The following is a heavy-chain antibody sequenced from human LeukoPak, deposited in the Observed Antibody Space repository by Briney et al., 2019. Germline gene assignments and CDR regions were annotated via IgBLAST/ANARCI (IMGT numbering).Heavy chain of an antibody. V-gene: IGHV1-18*01. CDR3: ARGLSAAAGTQDPYQFDY. J-gene: IGHJ4*02. D-gene: IGHD6-13*01. CDR1: GYTFTSYG. CDR2: ISAYNGNT. Sequence: ASVTVSCKAPGYTFTSYGISWVRQAPGQGLEWMGWISAYNGNTNYAQKLQGRVTMTTETSTTTAYMELRSLRSDDTAVYYCARGLSAAAGTQDPYQFDYWGQGTLVTVSS.